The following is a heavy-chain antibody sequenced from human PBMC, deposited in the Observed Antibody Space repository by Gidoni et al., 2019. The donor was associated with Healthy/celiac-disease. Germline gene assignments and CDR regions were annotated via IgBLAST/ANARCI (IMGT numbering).Heavy chain of an antibody. CDR3: ARLTPYSSSWYRVEGGWFDP. V-gene: IGHV4-39*01. CDR2: IYYSGST. D-gene: IGHD6-13*01. Sequence: QLQLQESGPGLVKPSETLSLTCTVSGGSISSSSYYWGWIRQPPGKGLEWIGSIYYSGSTYYNPSLKSRVTISVDTSKNQFSLKLSSVTAADTAVYYCARLTPYSSSWYRVEGGWFDPWGQGTLVTVSS. J-gene: IGHJ5*02. CDR1: GGSISSSSYY.